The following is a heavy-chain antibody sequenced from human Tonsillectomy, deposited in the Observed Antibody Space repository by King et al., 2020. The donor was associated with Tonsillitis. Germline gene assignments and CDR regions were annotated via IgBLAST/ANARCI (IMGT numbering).Heavy chain of an antibody. Sequence: GGGGVEGGGAGRRSWAAAGFAFGSYGMHWVRQAPGRGLEGGAVIWYDGSKKDYADSVRGRFTISRDSSKNTLYLQMNSRRAEDTAVYYCARDRWITMVRGVMDYWGQGTLVTVSS. J-gene: IGHJ4*02. D-gene: IGHD3-10*01. CDR2: IWYDGSKK. CDR1: GFAFGSYG. V-gene: IGHV3-33*08. CDR3: ARDRWITMVRGVMDY.